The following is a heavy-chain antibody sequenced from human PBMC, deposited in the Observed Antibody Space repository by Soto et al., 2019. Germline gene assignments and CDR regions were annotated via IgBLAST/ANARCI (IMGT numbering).Heavy chain of an antibody. CDR3: ARERAAAGTNYYYYYMDV. J-gene: IGHJ6*03. Sequence: SETLSLTCTVSGDFITNNYWSWIRQPPGKGLEWIGYIYHTGSTNFNPSLKSRVTISVDKSKNQFSLKLSSLTAADTAVYYCARERAAAGTNYYYYYMDVRGKGTTVTVPS. D-gene: IGHD6-13*01. CDR1: GDFITNNY. CDR2: IYHTGST. V-gene: IGHV4-59*12.